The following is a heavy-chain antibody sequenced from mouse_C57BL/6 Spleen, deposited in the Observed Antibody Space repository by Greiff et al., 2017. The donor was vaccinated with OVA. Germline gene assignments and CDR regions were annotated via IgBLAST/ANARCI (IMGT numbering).Heavy chain of an antibody. CDR3: ARRRGNSFYAMGY. V-gene: IGHV1-7*01. CDR1: GYTFTSYW. Sequence: QVQLQQSGAELAKPGASVKLSCKAPGYTFTSYWMHWVTQRSGQGLEWIGYINPRSGYTKYNQKFKDKATLTADKSSSTAYMQLSSLTYEDSAVYYCARRRGNSFYAMGYWGQGASVTNSP. CDR2: INPRSGYT. D-gene: IGHD2-1*01. J-gene: IGHJ4*01.